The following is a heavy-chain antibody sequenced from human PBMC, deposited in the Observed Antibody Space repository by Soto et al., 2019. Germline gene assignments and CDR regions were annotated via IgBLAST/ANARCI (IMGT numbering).Heavy chain of an antibody. V-gene: IGHV3-48*02. CDR1: GFTFSSYS. D-gene: IGHD3-3*01. CDR2: ISSSSSTI. J-gene: IGHJ6*02. CDR3: ARDLGGVWSGFRTGYYYYGMDV. Sequence: GGSLRLSCAASGFTFSSYSMNWVRQAPGKGLEWVSYISSSSSTIYYADSVKGRFTISRDNAKNSLYLQMNSLRDEDTAVYYCARDLGGVWSGFRTGYYYYGMDVWGQGTTVTVSS.